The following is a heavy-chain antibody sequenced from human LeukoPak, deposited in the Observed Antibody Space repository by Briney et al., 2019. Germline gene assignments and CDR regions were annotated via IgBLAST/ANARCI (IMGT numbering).Heavy chain of an antibody. CDR2: MNPNSGNT. CDR3: ARGPVIRVTMVRGVKNWFDP. D-gene: IGHD3-10*01. CDR1: GYTFSDYY. V-gene: IGHV1-8*03. Sequence: ASVKVSCKASGYTFSDYYIQWVRQAPGQGLEWMGWMNPNSGNTGYAQKFQGRVTITRNTSIRTAYMELSSLRSEDTAVYYCARGPVIRVTMVRGVKNWFDPWGQGTLVTVSS. J-gene: IGHJ5*02.